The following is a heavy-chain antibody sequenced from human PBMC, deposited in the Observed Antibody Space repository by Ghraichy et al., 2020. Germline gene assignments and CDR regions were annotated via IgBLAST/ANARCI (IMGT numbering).Heavy chain of an antibody. Sequence: SETLSLTCTVSGGSISSYYWSWIRQPPGKGLEWIGYIYYSGSTNYNPSLKSRVTISVDTSKNQFSLKLSSVTAADTAVYYCARGALSGYDFWSGYSADYYGMDVWGQGTTVTVSS. CDR3: ARGALSGYDFWSGYSADYYGMDV. D-gene: IGHD3-3*01. CDR1: GGSISSYY. J-gene: IGHJ6*02. CDR2: IYYSGST. V-gene: IGHV4-59*01.